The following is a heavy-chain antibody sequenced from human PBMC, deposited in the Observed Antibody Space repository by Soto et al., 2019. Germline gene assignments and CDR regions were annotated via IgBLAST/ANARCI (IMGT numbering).Heavy chain of an antibody. J-gene: IGHJ4*02. CDR3: AKDSWYFDL. CDR2: IDTSGSST. CDR1: GFIFTNFW. Sequence: GGSLRLSCEAPGFIFTNFWMHWVRQVPGKGLVWVSRIDTSGSSTSYADSVKGRLTISRDNAKNTVSLQMNSLRAEDTGVYYCAKDSWYFDLWSQGSLVTVSS. D-gene: IGHD3-9*01. V-gene: IGHV3-74*01.